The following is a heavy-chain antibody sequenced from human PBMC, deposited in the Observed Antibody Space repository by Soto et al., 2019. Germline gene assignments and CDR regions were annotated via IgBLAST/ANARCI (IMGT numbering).Heavy chain of an antibody. CDR1: RFTFSSYA. CDR2: ISGSGGST. J-gene: IGHJ5*02. Sequence: EVQLLESGGGLVQPGGSLRLSCAASRFTFSSYAMSWVRQAPGKGLEWVSAISGSGGSTYYADSVKGRFTISRDNSKNTLYLQMNSLRAEDTAVYYCAKDNYCTNGVCYLDWFDPWGQGTLVTVSS. V-gene: IGHV3-23*01. CDR3: AKDNYCTNGVCYLDWFDP. D-gene: IGHD2-8*01.